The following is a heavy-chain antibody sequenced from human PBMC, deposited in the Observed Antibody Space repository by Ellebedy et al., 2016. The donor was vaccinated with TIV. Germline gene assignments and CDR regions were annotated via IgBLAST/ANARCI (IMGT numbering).Heavy chain of an antibody. Sequence: SETLSLTCTVSGGSVSSYYWSWIRQPPGKGLEWIGYIYYSGSTNYNPSLKSRVTISVDTSKNQFSLKLSSVTAADTAVYYCATDHLTVNGGYVNYWGQGTLVTVSS. CDR1: GGSVSSYY. D-gene: IGHD5-12*01. V-gene: IGHV4-59*02. CDR2: IYYSGST. J-gene: IGHJ4*02. CDR3: ATDHLTVNGGYVNY.